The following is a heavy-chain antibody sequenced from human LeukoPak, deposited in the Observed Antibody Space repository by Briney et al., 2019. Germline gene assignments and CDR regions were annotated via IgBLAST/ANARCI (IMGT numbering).Heavy chain of an antibody. J-gene: IGHJ4*02. CDR2: INPNSGGT. V-gene: IGHV1-2*02. Sequence: ASVKVSCKASGYTFTGYYMHWVRQAPGQGLEWMGWINPNSGGTNYAQKFQGRVTMTRDTSISTAYMELSRLRSDDTAVYYCAKDDYGDPYYFDYWGQGTLVTVSS. D-gene: IGHD4-17*01. CDR1: GYTFTGYY. CDR3: AKDDYGDPYYFDY.